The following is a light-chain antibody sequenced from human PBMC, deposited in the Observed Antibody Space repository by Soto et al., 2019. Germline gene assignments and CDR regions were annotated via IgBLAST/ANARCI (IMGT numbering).Light chain of an antibody. CDR1: QSISSY. CDR2: AAS. J-gene: IGKJ2*01. V-gene: IGKV1-39*01. Sequence: DVQMTQSPSSLSASVGDRVTITCRASQSISSYLNWYQQKPGKAPKLLIYAASSLQSGVPSRFSGTGSGTDFTRAINSLQPEDFATYYSQQSYSTPYTFGQGTKLEIK. CDR3: QQSYSTPYT.